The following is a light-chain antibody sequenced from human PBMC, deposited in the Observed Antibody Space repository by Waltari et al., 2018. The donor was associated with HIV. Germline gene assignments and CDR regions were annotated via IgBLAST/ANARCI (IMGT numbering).Light chain of an antibody. CDR2: SNA. CDR1: SSNIRSNT. Sequence: QSVLTQPPSASGTPGQRVTISCSGSSSNIRSNTVSWYQPLPGTAPKHLIYSNAQRPSGVPDRFSGSKSGTSASLAISGLQSEDEADYYCAAWDDSLNGWVFGGGTKLTVL. CDR3: AAWDDSLNGWV. V-gene: IGLV1-44*01. J-gene: IGLJ3*02.